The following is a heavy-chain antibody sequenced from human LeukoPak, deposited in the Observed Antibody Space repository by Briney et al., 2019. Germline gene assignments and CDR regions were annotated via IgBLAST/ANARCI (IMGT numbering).Heavy chain of an antibody. J-gene: IGHJ6*03. V-gene: IGHV3-23*01. CDR3: ARETSQKGAHYMDV. CDR1: GFTLSTYA. D-gene: IGHD3-16*01. Sequence: GGTLRLSCAASGFTLSTYAMSWVRQTPGKGLEWVAATSSSDAGTYHADSVRGRFTISRDNSKNTLYLQMNSLRAEDAAVYFCARETSQKGAHYMDVWGKGTTVTISS. CDR2: TSSSDAGT.